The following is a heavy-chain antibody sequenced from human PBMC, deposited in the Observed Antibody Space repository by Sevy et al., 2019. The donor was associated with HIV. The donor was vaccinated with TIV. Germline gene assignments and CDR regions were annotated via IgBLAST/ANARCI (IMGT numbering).Heavy chain of an antibody. CDR2: IYPGDSDI. J-gene: IGHJ6*02. CDR1: GYSFSSYW. Sequence: GESLKISCKGSGYSFSSYWICWVRQMPGKGLEWMGIIYPGDSDIIYSPSFQGQVTISADKSISTAYLQWSSLKASDTAMYYCARHDGALGQVAQMDVWGQGTTVTVSS. V-gene: IGHV5-51*01. CDR3: ARHDGALGQVAQMDV. D-gene: IGHD3-10*01.